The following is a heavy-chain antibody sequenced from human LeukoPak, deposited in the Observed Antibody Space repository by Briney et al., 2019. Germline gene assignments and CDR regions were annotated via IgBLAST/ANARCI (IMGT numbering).Heavy chain of an antibody. J-gene: IGHJ3*02. V-gene: IGHV3-21*01. D-gene: IGHD4-17*01. CDR2: ISSSSSYI. CDR3: ARDGPNDDYGDYFDAFDI. Sequence: GGSLRLSCAASGFTFSSYSMNWVRQAPGKGLEWVSSISSSSSYIYYADSVKGRFTISRDNAKNSLYLQMNSLRAEDTAVYYCARDGPNDDYGDYFDAFDIWGQGTMVTVSS. CDR1: GFTFSSYS.